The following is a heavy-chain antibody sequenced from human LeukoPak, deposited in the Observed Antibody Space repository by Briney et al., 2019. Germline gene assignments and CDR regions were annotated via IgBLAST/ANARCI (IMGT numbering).Heavy chain of an antibody. CDR2: IIGNGHAT. CDR3: ARTGSGGDLDI. J-gene: IGHJ3*02. Sequence: GGSLRLSCAASGFTFSNYAMNCVRQAPGKGLEWVSAIIGNGHATYYADSVQGRFTISRDNSKSTVYLQMNSLRAEDTAVYYCARTGSGGDLDIWGQGTMVTVSS. V-gene: IGHV3-23*01. D-gene: IGHD2-15*01. CDR1: GFTFSNYA.